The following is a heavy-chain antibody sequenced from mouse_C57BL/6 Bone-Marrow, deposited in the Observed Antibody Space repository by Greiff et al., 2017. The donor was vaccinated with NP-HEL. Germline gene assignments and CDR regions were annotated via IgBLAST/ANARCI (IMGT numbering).Heavy chain of an antibody. CDR1: GYTFTSYW. Sequence: QVQLQQPGAELVKPGASVKMSCKASGYTFTSYWITWVKQRPGQGLEWIGDIYPGSGSTNYNEKFKSKATLTVDTSSSTAYMQLSSLTSEDSAVYYCARKGYYGSSYRYFDYWGQGTTLTVSS. D-gene: IGHD1-1*01. CDR3: ARKGYYGSSYRYFDY. V-gene: IGHV1-55*01. CDR2: IYPGSGST. J-gene: IGHJ2*01.